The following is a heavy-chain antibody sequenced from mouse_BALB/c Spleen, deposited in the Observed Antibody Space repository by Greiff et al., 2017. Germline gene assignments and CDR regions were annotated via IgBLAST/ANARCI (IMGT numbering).Heavy chain of an antibody. CDR3: ARPYYDYDAMDY. D-gene: IGHD2-10*01. CDR2: IYPYNGGT. V-gene: IGHV1S29*02. CDR1: GYTFTDYN. Sequence: DVKLVESGPELVKPGASVKISCKASGYTFTDYNMHWVKQSHGKSLEWIGYIYPYNGGTGYNQKFKSKATLTVDNSSSTAYMELRSLTSEDSAVYYCARPYYDYDAMDYWGQGTSVTVSS. J-gene: IGHJ4*01.